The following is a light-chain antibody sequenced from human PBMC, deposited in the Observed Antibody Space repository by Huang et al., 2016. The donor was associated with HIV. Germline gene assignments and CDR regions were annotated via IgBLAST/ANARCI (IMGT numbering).Light chain of an antibody. CDR1: QSVSSN. CDR3: HQYTKWPSWT. J-gene: IGKJ1*01. CDR2: RAS. Sequence: EIVMTQSPGTLTVSPGERATLSCRASQSVSSNLAWYKQKPGQTPRLLIYRASTRATGIPARFSGSGSGTEFTLTISSLQSEDFGVYYCHQYTKWPSWTFGQGTKVEIK. V-gene: IGKV3-15*01.